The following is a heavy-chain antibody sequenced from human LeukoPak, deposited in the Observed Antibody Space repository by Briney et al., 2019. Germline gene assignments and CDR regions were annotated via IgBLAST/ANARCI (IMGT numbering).Heavy chain of an antibody. CDR1: GYTFTGYY. J-gene: IGHJ6*02. D-gene: IGHD1-26*01. CDR3: AREREQPPIYYYSMDV. Sequence: ASVKVSCKASGYTFTGYYMHWVRQAPGQGLEWKGWINPNSGGTNYAQKFQGWVTMTRDTSISTAYMELSRLRSDDTAVYYCAREREQPPIYYYSMDVWGQGTTVTVSS. CDR2: INPNSGGT. V-gene: IGHV1-2*04.